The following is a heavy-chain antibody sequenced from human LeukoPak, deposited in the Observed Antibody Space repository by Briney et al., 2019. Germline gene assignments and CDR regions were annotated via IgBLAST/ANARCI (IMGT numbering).Heavy chain of an antibody. CDR2: IWYDGSNK. J-gene: IGHJ4*02. Sequence: GGSLRLSCAPSGFTFSSYGMHWVRQAPGKGLEWVAVIWYDGSNKYYADSVKGRFTISRDNSKNTLYLQMNSLRAEDTAVYYCARVSTPRGPLRYFDWLPDYWGQGTLVTVSS. D-gene: IGHD3-9*01. V-gene: IGHV3-33*01. CDR1: GFTFSSYG. CDR3: ARVSTPRGPLRYFDWLPDY.